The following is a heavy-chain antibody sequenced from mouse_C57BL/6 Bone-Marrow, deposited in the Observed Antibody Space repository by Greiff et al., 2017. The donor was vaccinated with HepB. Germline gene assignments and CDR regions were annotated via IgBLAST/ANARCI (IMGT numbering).Heavy chain of an antibody. CDR3: AAYGSSYVGFAY. CDR1: GFTFTDYY. Sequence: EVLLVESGGGLVQPGGSLSLSCAASGFTFTDYYMNWVRQPPGKALEWLGFIRNKANGYTTEYSASVKGRFTISRDNSQSILYLQMNALRAEDSATYYCAAYGSSYVGFAYWGQGTLVTVAA. CDR2: IRNKANGYTT. J-gene: IGHJ3*01. V-gene: IGHV7-3*01. D-gene: IGHD1-1*01.